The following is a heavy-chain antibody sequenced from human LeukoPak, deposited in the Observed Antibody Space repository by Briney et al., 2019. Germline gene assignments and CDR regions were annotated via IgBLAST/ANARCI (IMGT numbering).Heavy chain of an antibody. Sequence: ASVKVSCKASGYTFTTYDINWVRQPTGQGLEWMGWMNPNSGNTGYAQKFQGRVTMTRNTSMSTAYMELNSLRSEDTAVYYCARANYYGSGKKDLDYWGQGTLVTVSS. V-gene: IGHV1-8*01. CDR1: GYTFTTYD. CDR3: ARANYYGSGKKDLDY. CDR2: MNPNSGNT. D-gene: IGHD3-10*01. J-gene: IGHJ4*02.